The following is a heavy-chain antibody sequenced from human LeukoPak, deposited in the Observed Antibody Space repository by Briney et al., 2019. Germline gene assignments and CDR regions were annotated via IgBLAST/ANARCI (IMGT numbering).Heavy chain of an antibody. CDR1: GFTLSNNY. V-gene: IGHV3-66*01. J-gene: IGHJ4*02. CDR2: IFSDGRT. Sequence: GRSLRLSCAASGFTLSNNYLSWVRQAPGKGLEWVSVIFSDGRTDYAGSVKGRFTISRDNSKNTLYLQMHSLRAEDTAMYYCASGQRVFDHWGQGTLVTVSS. CDR3: ASGQRVFDH.